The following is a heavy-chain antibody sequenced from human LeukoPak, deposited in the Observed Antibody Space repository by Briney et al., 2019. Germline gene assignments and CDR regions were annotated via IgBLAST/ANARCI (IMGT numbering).Heavy chain of an antibody. D-gene: IGHD5-18*01. Sequence: ASVKVSCKASGYTFTSYGISWVRQAPGQGLEWMGWISGYHGNTNYAQKLQGRVTMTTDTSTSTAYMELRSLRSDDTAVYYCARVLLEGGYSYGSFDYWGQGTLVTVSS. CDR3: ARVLLEGGYSYGSFDY. CDR1: GYTFTSYG. J-gene: IGHJ4*02. V-gene: IGHV1-18*01. CDR2: ISGYHGNT.